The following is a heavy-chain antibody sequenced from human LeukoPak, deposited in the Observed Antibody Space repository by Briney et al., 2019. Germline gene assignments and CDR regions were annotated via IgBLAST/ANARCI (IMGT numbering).Heavy chain of an antibody. CDR3: ARSGSVSYYYYYMDV. Sequence: PSETLSLTCTVSGYSISSGYYWGWIWQPPGKGLEWIGSTYHSGSTYYNPSLKSRVTMSVDTSKNQFSLKLSSVTAADTAVYYCARSGSVSYYYYYMDVWGKGTTVTISS. J-gene: IGHJ6*03. D-gene: IGHD3-10*01. V-gene: IGHV4-38-2*02. CDR2: TYHSGST. CDR1: GYSISSGYY.